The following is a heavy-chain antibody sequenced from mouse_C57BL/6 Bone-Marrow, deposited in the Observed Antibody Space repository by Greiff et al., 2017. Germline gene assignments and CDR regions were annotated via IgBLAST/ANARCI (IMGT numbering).Heavy chain of an antibody. CDR1: GYTFTSYW. D-gene: IGHD1-1*01. J-gene: IGHJ1*03. CDR2: IYPGSGST. CDR3: ARDDYCYGSSWYFDV. Sequence: QVQLQQPGAELVKPGASVKMSCKASGYTFTSYWITWVKQRPGQGLEWIGDIYPGSGSTNYNEKFKSKATLTVDTSSSSAYMQLSSLTSEDSAVYDCARDDYCYGSSWYFDVWGTGTTVTVSA. V-gene: IGHV1-55*01.